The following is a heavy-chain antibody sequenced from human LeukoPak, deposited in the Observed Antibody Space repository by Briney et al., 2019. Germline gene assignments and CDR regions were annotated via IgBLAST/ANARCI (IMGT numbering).Heavy chain of an antibody. CDR1: GFTFSSYA. CDR3: AKAYTIFGVVIDGFDY. CDR2: ISGSGGST. D-gene: IGHD3-3*01. Sequence: GGSLRLSCAASGFTFSSYAMSWVRQAPGKGLEWVSAISGSGGSTYYADSVKGRFTTSRDNSKNTLYLQMNSLRAEDTAVYYCAKAYTIFGVVIDGFDYWGQGTLVTVSS. J-gene: IGHJ4*02. V-gene: IGHV3-23*01.